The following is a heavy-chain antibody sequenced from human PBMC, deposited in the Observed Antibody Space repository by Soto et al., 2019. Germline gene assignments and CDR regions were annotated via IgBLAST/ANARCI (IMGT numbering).Heavy chain of an antibody. Sequence: QVQLVQSGAEVKKPGSSVKVSCKASGGTFSSYAISWVRQAPGQGLEWMGGIIPIFGTANYAQKFQGRVTITADKSTSTAYMELSSLRSEDTAVYYCARVLDIVVVVAAYDSGWFDPWGQGTLVTVSS. CDR1: GGTFSSYA. CDR3: ARVLDIVVVVAAYDSGWFDP. CDR2: IIPIFGTA. V-gene: IGHV1-69*06. J-gene: IGHJ5*02. D-gene: IGHD2-15*01.